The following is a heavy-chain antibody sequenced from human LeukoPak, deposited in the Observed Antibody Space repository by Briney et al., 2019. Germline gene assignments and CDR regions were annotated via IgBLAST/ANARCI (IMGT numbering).Heavy chain of an antibody. CDR2: IYYGGST. CDR3: ATGCSSTSCLDAFDI. CDR1: GGSFSGFH. Sequence: SETLSLTCAAYGGSFSGFHWSWIRQPPGKGLEWIWYIYYGGSTNYNPSLKSRVSISVDTSKNQFSLKLSSVTAADTAVYYCATGCSSTSCLDAFDIWGQGTMVTVSS. D-gene: IGHD2-2*01. J-gene: IGHJ3*02. V-gene: IGHV4-59*01.